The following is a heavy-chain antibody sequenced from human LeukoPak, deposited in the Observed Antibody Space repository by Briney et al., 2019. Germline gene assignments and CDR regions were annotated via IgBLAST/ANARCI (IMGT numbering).Heavy chain of an antibody. CDR2: ISSSSSYI. CDR3: ASPNPRIAARPYYYYYMDV. Sequence: GGSLRLSCAASGFTFSTYNMNWVRQAPGKGLEWISYISSSSSYIYYADSVKGRFTISRDNAKNSLYLQMNSLRAEDTAVYYCASPNPRIAARPYYYYYMDVWGKGTTVTVSS. D-gene: IGHD6-6*01. J-gene: IGHJ6*03. V-gene: IGHV3-21*01. CDR1: GFTFSTYN.